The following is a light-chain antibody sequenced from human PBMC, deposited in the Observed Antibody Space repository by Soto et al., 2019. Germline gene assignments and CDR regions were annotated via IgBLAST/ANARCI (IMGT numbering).Light chain of an antibody. V-gene: IGKV3-15*01. CDR2: GAS. CDR1: QSVSSN. J-gene: IGKJ1*01. CDR3: QQYNNWPGT. Sequence: EIVMTQSPATLSVSPEERATLSCRASQSVSSNLAWYQQKPGQAPRLLMYGASTRATGIPARFSGSGSGTEFTLTISSLQSEDFAVYYCQQYNNWPGTFGQGTKV.